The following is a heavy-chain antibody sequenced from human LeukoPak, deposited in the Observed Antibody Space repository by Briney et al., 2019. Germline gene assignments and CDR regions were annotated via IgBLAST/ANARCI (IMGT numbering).Heavy chain of an antibody. D-gene: IGHD3-3*01. Sequence: GGSLRLSCAASGFTFSSYWMSWVRQAPGKGLEWVANIKQDGSEKYYVDPVKGRFTISRDNAKNSLYLQMNSLRAEDTAVYYCARGDGDHTIFGVVDAFDIWGQGTMVTVSS. CDR2: IKQDGSEK. J-gene: IGHJ3*02. CDR3: ARGDGDHTIFGVVDAFDI. CDR1: GFTFSSYW. V-gene: IGHV3-7*01.